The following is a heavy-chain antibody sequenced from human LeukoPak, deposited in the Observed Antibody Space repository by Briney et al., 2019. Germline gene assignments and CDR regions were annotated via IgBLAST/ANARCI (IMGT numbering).Heavy chain of an antibody. V-gene: IGHV1-24*01. D-gene: IGHD6-6*01. CDR1: GFTFTGYY. Sequence: ASVKVSCKASGFTFTGYYMHWVRQAPGKGLEWMGGFDPEDGETIYAQKFQGRVTMTEDTSTDTAYMEPSSLRSEDTAVYYCATVSFGAYSSSYYFDYWGQGTLVTVSS. CDR3: ATVSFGAYSSSYYFDY. CDR2: FDPEDGET. J-gene: IGHJ4*02.